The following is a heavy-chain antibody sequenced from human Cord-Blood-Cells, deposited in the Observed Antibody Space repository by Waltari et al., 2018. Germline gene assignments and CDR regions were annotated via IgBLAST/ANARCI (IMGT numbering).Heavy chain of an antibody. J-gene: IGHJ3*02. CDR2: INPDSGGT. Sequence: QVQLVQSGAEVKKPGASVKVSCKASGYTFTGYYMHWVRQAPGQGLEWMGWINPDSGGTNYAQKFQGRVTMTRDTSISTAYMELSRLRSDDTAVYYCARDVMSWVGYSGSYSDAFDIWGQGTMVTVSS. CDR1: GYTFTGYY. V-gene: IGHV1-2*02. D-gene: IGHD1-26*01. CDR3: ARDVMSWVGYSGSYSDAFDI.